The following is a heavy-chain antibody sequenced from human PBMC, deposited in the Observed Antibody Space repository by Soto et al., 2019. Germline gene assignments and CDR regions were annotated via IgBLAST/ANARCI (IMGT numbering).Heavy chain of an antibody. CDR1: GFTFSSYG. D-gene: IGHD6-13*01. Sequence: QVQLVESGGGVVQPGRSLRLSCAASGFTFSSYGMHWVRQAPGKGLEWVAVIWYDGSNKYYADSVKGRFTISRDNSKNTLSLQMNSLRAEDTAVYYCARSIAAAGSFGPYYYYGMDVWGQGTTVTVSS. V-gene: IGHV3-33*01. CDR2: IWYDGSNK. CDR3: ARSIAAAGSFGPYYYYGMDV. J-gene: IGHJ6*02.